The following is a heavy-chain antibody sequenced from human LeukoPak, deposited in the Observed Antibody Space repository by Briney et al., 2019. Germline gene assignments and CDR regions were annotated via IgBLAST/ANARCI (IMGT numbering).Heavy chain of an antibody. CDR2: INTYNGDT. Sequence: DSVKVSCKASGYTFTHYGITWVRQAPGQGLAWMGWINTYNGDTKNAQKLQGRVTMTTDTSASTAFMELRSLRSDDSAVYYCARGIRSPLFNYWGLGTLVTVS. D-gene: IGHD3-16*01. CDR3: ARGIRSPLFNY. J-gene: IGHJ4*02. CDR1: GYTFTHYG. V-gene: IGHV1-18*01.